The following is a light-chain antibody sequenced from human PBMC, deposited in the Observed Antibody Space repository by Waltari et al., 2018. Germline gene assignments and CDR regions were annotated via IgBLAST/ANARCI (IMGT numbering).Light chain of an antibody. Sequence: QSALTQPASVSGSPGQSITISCTGTSSDVGGYNYVSWYQQHPGKAPKLMIYDVSNRPSGVSNRFAGSKCGNTASLTISGLHAEDEADYYCSSYTSSSTLVVFGGGTKLTVL. CDR3: SSYTSSSTLVV. CDR2: DVS. V-gene: IGLV2-14*01. J-gene: IGLJ2*01. CDR1: SSDVGGYNY.